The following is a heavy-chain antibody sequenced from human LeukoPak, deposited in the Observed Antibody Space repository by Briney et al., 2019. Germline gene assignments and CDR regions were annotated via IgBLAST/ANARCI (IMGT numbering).Heavy chain of an antibody. V-gene: IGHV3-9*01. Sequence: GGSLRLSCAASGLTFSSYAMHWVRQDPGKGLEWVSGISWSSANVGYADSVKGRFTISRDNAKNSLYLQMNSLRVEDTALYYCAKDMGSGSYKGFLDYWGQGTLVTVSS. CDR3: AKDMGSGSYKGFLDY. J-gene: IGHJ4*02. CDR2: ISWSSANV. D-gene: IGHD1-26*01. CDR1: GLTFSSYA.